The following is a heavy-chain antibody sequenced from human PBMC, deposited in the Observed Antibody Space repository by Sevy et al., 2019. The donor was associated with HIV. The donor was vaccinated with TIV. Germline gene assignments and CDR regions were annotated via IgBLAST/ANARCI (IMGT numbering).Heavy chain of an antibody. CDR2: IIPIFGTA. CDR1: GGTFSSYA. Sequence: ASVKVSCKASGGTFSSYAISWVRQAHGQGLEWMGGIIPIFGTANYAQKFQGRVTITADESTSTAYMELSSLRSEDTAVYYCAFSYYDSSGYYYGFDYWGQGTLVTVSS. V-gene: IGHV1-69*13. J-gene: IGHJ4*02. D-gene: IGHD3-22*01. CDR3: AFSYYDSSGYYYGFDY.